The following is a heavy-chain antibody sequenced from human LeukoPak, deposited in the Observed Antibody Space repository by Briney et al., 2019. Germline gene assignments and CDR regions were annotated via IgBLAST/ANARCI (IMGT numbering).Heavy chain of an antibody. CDR3: AGENYDSSGYSLDY. V-gene: IGHV3-33*01. Sequence: GRSLRLSCAASGFTFSSYGMHWVRQAPGKGLEWVAVIWYDGSNKYYADSVKGRFTISRDNSKNTLYLQMNSLRAEDTAVYYCAGENYDSSGYSLDYWGQGTLVTVSS. J-gene: IGHJ4*02. CDR2: IWYDGSNK. CDR1: GFTFSSYG. D-gene: IGHD3-22*01.